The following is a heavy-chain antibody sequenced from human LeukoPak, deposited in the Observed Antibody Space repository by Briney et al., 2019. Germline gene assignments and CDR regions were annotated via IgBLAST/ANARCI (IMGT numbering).Heavy chain of an antibody. CDR1: GYTFTGYY. V-gene: IGHV1-2*06. J-gene: IGHJ3*02. D-gene: IGHD2-15*01. CDR2: INPNSGGT. Sequence: ASVKVSCKASGYTFTGYYMHWVRQAPGQGLEWMGRINPNSGGTNYAQKFQGRVTMTRDTSISTAYVELSRLRSDDTAVYYCALVGAADQAFDIWGQGTVVTVSS. CDR3: ALVGAADQAFDI.